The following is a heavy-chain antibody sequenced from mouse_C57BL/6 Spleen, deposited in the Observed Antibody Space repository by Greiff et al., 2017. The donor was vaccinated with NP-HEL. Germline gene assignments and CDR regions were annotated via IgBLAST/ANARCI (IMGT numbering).Heavy chain of an antibody. J-gene: IGHJ4*01. V-gene: IGHV1-62-3*01. D-gene: IGHD2-4*01. CDR3: ARHEGDYDYRRNAMDY. CDR2: IDPNSGGT. Sequence: VQLQQPGAELVKPGASVKLSCKASGYTFTSYWMHWVKQRPGRGLEWIGRIDPNSGGTKYNEKFKDKATLTADKSSSTVYMELSRLTSEDSAVYFCARHEGDYDYRRNAMDYWGQGTSVTVSS. CDR1: GYTFTSYW.